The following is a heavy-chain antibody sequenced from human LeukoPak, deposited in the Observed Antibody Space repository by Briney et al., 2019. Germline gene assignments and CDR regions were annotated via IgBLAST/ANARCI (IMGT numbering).Heavy chain of an antibody. J-gene: IGHJ5*02. Sequence: SETLSLTCTVSGGSISSYYWSWIRQPPGKGLEWIGYIFHSGFTNYNPSLKSRVTISIDTSKNQFSLKLSSVTAADTAVYYCARESRDDDWFDPWGQGILVTVSS. CDR3: ARESRDDDWFDP. CDR1: GGSISSYY. D-gene: IGHD5-24*01. CDR2: IFHSGFT. V-gene: IGHV4-59*01.